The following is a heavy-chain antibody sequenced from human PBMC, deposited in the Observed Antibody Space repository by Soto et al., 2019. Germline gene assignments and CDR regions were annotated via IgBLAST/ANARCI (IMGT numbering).Heavy chain of an antibody. CDR1: GGTLSSHS. CDR2: IITLFGTA. CDR3: AREVGYGDFSAALLD. J-gene: IGHJ4*02. Sequence: VQLMQSGAEVKQPGSSVKVSCKASGGTLSSHSINWVRQAPGQGLEWMGGIITLFGTANYAQNFQGRVTITEDQSTSTAYMELNSLRSDDTAVYYCAREVGYGDFSAALLDWGQGTLVTVSS. V-gene: IGHV1-69*01. D-gene: IGHD4-17*01.